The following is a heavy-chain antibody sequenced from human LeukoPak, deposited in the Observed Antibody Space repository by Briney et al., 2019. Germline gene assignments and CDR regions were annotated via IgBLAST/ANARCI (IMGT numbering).Heavy chain of an antibody. CDR2: IKQDGSEK. CDR3: ARKRSGWLNWCFDL. V-gene: IGHV3-7*03. CDR1: GFTFSSYW. D-gene: IGHD6-19*01. Sequence: GGSLRLSCAASGFTFSSYWMSWVRQAPGKGLEWVANIKQDGSEKYYVDSVKGRFTISRDNAKNSLYLQMNSLRAEDTAVYYCARKRSGWLNWCFDLWGRGTLVTVSS. J-gene: IGHJ2*01.